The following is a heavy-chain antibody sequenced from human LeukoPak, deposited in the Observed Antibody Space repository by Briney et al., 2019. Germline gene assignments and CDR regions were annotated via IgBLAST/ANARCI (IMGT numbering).Heavy chain of an antibody. Sequence: SGTLSLTCAVSGGSIMSINWWSWVRQPPGKGLEWIGEIYHSGSTNYNPSLESRVTISVDKSKNHFSLDLTSVTAADTAVYFCARGRVSSSTYYSTYYYYFYMDVWGKGTTVIVSS. J-gene: IGHJ6*03. D-gene: IGHD4-11*01. CDR2: IYHSGST. V-gene: IGHV4-4*02. CDR3: ARGRVSSSTYYSTYYYYFYMDV. CDR1: GGSIMSINW.